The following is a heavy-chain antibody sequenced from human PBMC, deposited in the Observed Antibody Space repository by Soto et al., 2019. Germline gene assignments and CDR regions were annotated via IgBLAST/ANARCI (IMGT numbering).Heavy chain of an antibody. J-gene: IGHJ5*02. CDR2: IYYSGST. D-gene: IGHD3-3*01. CDR1: GGSISSYY. Sequence: SETLSLTCTVSGGSISSYYWSWIRQPPGKGLEWIGYIYYSGSTNYNPSLKSRVTISVDTSKNQFSLKLSSVTAADTAVYYCARRSDFHFDPCGQGTLVTVSS. CDR3: ARRSDFHFDP. V-gene: IGHV4-59*01.